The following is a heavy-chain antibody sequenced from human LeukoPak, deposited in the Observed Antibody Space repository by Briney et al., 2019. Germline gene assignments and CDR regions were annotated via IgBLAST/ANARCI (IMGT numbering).Heavy chain of an antibody. Sequence: PSETLSLTCTVSGGSISSYYWSWIRQPAGKGLEWIGRIYTSGSTNYNPSLKSRVTMSVDTSKNQFSLKLSSVTAADTAVYYCARGGVFTTTLRWGTFDYWGQGTLVTVSS. D-gene: IGHD3-16*01. J-gene: IGHJ4*02. CDR2: IYTSGST. CDR1: GGSISSYY. CDR3: ARGGVFTTTLRWGTFDY. V-gene: IGHV4-4*07.